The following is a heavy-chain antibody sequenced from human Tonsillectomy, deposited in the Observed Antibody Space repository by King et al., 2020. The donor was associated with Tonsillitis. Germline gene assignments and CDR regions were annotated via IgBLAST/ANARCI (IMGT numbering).Heavy chain of an antibody. J-gene: IGHJ6*03. CDR1: GGTFRSYA. CDR3: ATGDFWDYYYYFMDV. V-gene: IGHV1-69*04. CDR2: IIPILGIA. D-gene: IGHD3-3*01. Sequence: QLVQSGAEVKKPGSSVKVSCKASGGTFRSYAFSWVRQAPGQGLEWMGRIIPILGIANYAQKFQGRVKITADKSTSTAYMELSSLRSEDTSVYYCATGDFWDYYYYFMDVWGKGTTVTVSS.